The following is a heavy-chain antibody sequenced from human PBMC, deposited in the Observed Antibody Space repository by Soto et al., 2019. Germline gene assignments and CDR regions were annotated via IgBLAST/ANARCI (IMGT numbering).Heavy chain of an antibody. V-gene: IGHV3-48*01. D-gene: IGHD6-25*01. J-gene: IGHJ4*02. Sequence: SVKGRFTISRDNAKNSLYLQMNSLRADDTAMYYCARDREGDGYNFDYWGQGTLVTVSS. CDR3: ARDREGDGYNFDY.